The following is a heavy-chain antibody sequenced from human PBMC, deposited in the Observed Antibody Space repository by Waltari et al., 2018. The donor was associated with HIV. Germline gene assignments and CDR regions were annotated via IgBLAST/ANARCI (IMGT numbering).Heavy chain of an antibody. CDR1: GVSVSASNYFWDTSPSFY. Sequence: HLQESGPGLVKSSETLSLNCHVSGVSVSASNYFWDTSPSFYWEWVRQPPGKGLEWLPTGHARGVSLCSPSLRSRVSLGVDTAINQLSLNLTSVTAADTAFYYCAQGHFYDSSGYFVPRYFSLSYLEVWGPGTTVIVSS. D-gene: IGHD3-22*01. CDR2: GHARGVS. V-gene: IGHV4-39*01. J-gene: IGHJ6*01. CDR3: AQGHFYDSSGYFVPRYFSLSYLEV.